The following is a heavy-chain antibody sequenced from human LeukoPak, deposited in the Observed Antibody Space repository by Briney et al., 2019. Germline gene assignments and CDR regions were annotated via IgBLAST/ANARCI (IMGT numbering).Heavy chain of an antibody. CDR3: AKPAPGYSSSWYFGFGY. D-gene: IGHD6-13*01. Sequence: GGSLRLSCAASGFTFGSYAMSWVRQAPGKGLEWVSTISGSGGSTYYADSVKGRFTISRDNSKNTLYLQMNSLRAEDTAVYYCAKPAPGYSSSWYFGFGYWGQGTLATVSS. V-gene: IGHV3-23*01. J-gene: IGHJ4*02. CDR1: GFTFGSYA. CDR2: ISGSGGST.